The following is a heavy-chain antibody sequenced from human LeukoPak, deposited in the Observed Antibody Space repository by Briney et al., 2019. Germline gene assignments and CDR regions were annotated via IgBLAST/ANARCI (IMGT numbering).Heavy chain of an antibody. CDR2: IYYSGST. D-gene: IGHD3-16*01. J-gene: IGHJ4*02. V-gene: IGHV4-61*01. CDR1: GDSVSSGSYY. CDR3: ARRNPQYDYVWEMDY. Sequence: PSETLSLTCTVSGDSVSSGSYYWSWIRQPPGKGLEWIGNIYYSGSTKYNPSLKSRVTISVDTSKNQFSLKLSSVTAADTAVYYCARRNPQYDYVWEMDYWGQGTLVTVSS.